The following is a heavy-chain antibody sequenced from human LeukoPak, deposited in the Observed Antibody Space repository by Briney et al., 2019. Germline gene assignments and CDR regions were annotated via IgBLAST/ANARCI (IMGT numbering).Heavy chain of an antibody. Sequence: SVKASCKASGGTFTTYAVSWVRQAPGQGLEWMGRIIPVFGTVNYAQKFQGRVTITTDESTSTVYMELSSLRSEDTAVYYCAGGLEAAAVDYWGQGTLVTVSS. CDR2: IIPVFGTV. J-gene: IGHJ4*02. V-gene: IGHV1-69*05. D-gene: IGHD6-13*01. CDR1: GGTFTTYA. CDR3: AGGLEAAAVDY.